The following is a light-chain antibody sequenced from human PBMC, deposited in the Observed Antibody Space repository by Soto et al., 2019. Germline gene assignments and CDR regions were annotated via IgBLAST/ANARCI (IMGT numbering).Light chain of an antibody. Sequence: QSVLTQPPSVSGAPGQRVTISCTGSSSNIGAGYNVHWYQKLPGTAPKLLIYGNSNRPSGVPDRFSGSKSGTSASLAITGLQADDEADYYCPSYDSSLSGWVFGGGTKVTVL. CDR2: GNS. CDR1: SSNIGAGYN. J-gene: IGLJ3*02. V-gene: IGLV1-40*01. CDR3: PSYDSSLSGWV.